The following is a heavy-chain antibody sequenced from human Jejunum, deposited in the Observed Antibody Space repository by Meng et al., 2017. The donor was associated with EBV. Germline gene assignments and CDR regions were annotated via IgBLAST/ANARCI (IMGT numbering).Heavy chain of an antibody. V-gene: IGHV2-5*02. Sequence: QITLKGSGPTLVKPTQTLTLTCTFSGFSLSTSGVGVAWFRQPPGKALEWLALTYWDADKRYNPSLRDRLSITKDTSKNQVVLTMTNMDPVDTATYFCAHRGYNFAFDYWGQGALVTVSS. CDR3: AHRGYNFAFDY. J-gene: IGHJ4*02. D-gene: IGHD5-24*01. CDR1: GFSLSTSGVG. CDR2: TYWDADK.